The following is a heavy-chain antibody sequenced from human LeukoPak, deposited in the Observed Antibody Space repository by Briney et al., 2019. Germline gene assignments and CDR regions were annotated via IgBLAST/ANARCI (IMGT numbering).Heavy chain of an antibody. D-gene: IGHD6-19*01. J-gene: IGHJ4*02. CDR1: CFTFNTAG. CDR2: INKIGTTT. CDR3: VKDLGNSGWSPFAF. V-gene: IGHV3-64D*06. Sequence: GGSLRLSCSASCFTFNTAGLHWVSQALGKGLDYISSINKIGTTTYYADSVKNRFTISRDNSNNTLYLQMTRLRAEDTAIYYCVKDLGNSGWSPFAFWGQGTLVTVSS.